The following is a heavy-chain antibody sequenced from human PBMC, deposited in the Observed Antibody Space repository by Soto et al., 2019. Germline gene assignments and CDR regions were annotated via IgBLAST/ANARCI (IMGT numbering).Heavy chain of an antibody. D-gene: IGHD6-19*01. J-gene: IGHJ4*02. CDR2: ISYDGSNK. V-gene: IGHV3-30*18. CDR3: AKIAVAGKTGGDY. Sequence: TGVTVRLSCAASGFPCSSYGMHWVRQAPGKGLEWMAIISYDGSNKYYADSAKGRFTISRDNCKNTLYLQKNSMRAEKTGVYYCAKIAVAGKTGGDYSGQGTLVTVSS. CDR1: GFPCSSYG.